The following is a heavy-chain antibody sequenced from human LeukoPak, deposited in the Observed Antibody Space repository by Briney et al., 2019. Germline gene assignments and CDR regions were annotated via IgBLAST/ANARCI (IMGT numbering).Heavy chain of an antibody. CDR3: ARGRPPGQWLQN. V-gene: IGHV1-69*05. Sequence: SVKVSCKASGYTFTSYGISWVRQAPGQGLEWMGGIIPIFGTANYAQKFQGRVTITTDESTSTAYMELSSLRSEDTAVYYCARGRPPGQWLQNWGQGTLVTVSS. J-gene: IGHJ4*02. CDR1: GYTFTSYG. D-gene: IGHD6-19*01. CDR2: IIPIFGTA.